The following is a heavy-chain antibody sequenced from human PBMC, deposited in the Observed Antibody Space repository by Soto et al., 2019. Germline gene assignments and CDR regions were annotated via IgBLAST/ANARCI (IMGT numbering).Heavy chain of an antibody. CDR3: ARGINYYDSRGYSPHFDY. J-gene: IGHJ4*02. V-gene: IGHV4-31*03. CDR1: GVSMSIGGYY. Sequence: LSVTYTVSGVSMSIGGYYCIWIRHHKWKGLEWIGYIYYSGSTYYNPSLKSRVNISVDTSKNQFSLKLSSVNAADTAVYYCARGINYYDSRGYSPHFDYWGQRTLGTVSS. CDR2: IYYSGST. D-gene: IGHD3-22*01.